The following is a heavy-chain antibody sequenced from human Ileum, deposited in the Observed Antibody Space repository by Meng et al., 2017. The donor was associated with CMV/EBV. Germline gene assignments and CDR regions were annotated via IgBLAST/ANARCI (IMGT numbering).Heavy chain of an antibody. CDR1: GGTFSSYT. CDR2: IIPILGIA. V-gene: IGHV1-69*04. Sequence: SGGTFSSYTISRVRQAPGQGLEWMGRIIPILGIANYAQKFQGRVTITADKSTSTAYMELSSLRSEDTAVYYCARDGVNYPGYPPDYWGQGTLVTVSS. J-gene: IGHJ4*02. CDR3: ARDGVNYPGYPPDY. D-gene: IGHD1-1*01.